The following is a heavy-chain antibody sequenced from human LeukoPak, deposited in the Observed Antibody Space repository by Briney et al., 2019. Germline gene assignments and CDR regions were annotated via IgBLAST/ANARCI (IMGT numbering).Heavy chain of an antibody. V-gene: IGHV3-30*02. CDR3: AKDKFQTYYYDSSGYSPFDY. J-gene: IGHJ4*02. CDR2: IRYDGSNK. Sequence: GGSLRLSCAASGFTFSSYGMHWVRQAPGKGLEWVAFIRYDGSNKYYADSVKGRFTISRDNSKNTLYLQMNSLRAEDTAVYYCAKDKFQTYYYDSSGYSPFDYWGQGTLVTVSS. D-gene: IGHD3-22*01. CDR1: GFTFSSYG.